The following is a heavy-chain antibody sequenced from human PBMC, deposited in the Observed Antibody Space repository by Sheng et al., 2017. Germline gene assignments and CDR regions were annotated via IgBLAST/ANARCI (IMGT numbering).Heavy chain of an antibody. CDR2: IFGNGGST. CDR1: GFMFSTYA. J-gene: IGHJ3*02. CDR3: AKPLSEIDAFDI. Sequence: EVQLVESGGGLVQPGGSLRLSCAASGFMFSTYAMNWVRQAPGKGLEWVSCIFGNGGSTYYADSVKGRFTISRDNSKKTLYLQMNSLRAEDTAVYYCAKPLSEIDAFDIWGQGAMVTVSS. V-gene: IGHV3-23*04. D-gene: IGHD1-26*01.